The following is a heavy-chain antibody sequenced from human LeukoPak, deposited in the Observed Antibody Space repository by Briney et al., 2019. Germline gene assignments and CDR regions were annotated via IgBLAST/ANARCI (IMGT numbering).Heavy chain of an antibody. CDR2: IYYSGST. V-gene: IGHV4-39*01. D-gene: IGHD2-2*01. J-gene: IGHJ4*02. CDR3: ARPGKYCSSTSCSPSVDY. CDR1: GGSISSSSYY. Sequence: SETLSLTCTVSGGSISSSSYYWGWIRQPPGKGLEWIGSIYYSGSTYYNPSLKSRVTISVDTSKNQFSLKLSSVTAADTAVYYCARPGKYCSSTSCSPSVDYWGQGTLVTVSS.